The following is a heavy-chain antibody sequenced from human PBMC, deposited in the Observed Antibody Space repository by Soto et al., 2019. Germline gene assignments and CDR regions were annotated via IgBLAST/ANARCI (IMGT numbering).Heavy chain of an antibody. D-gene: IGHD2-2*01. V-gene: IGHV4-59*08. CDR3: ARQGYCSSTSCYHDAFDS. Sequence: PSETLSLTCTVSGGSISSYYWSWIRQPPGKGLEWIGYIYYSGSTNYNPSLKSRVTISVDTSKNQFSLKLSSVTAADTAVYYCARQGYCSSTSCYHDAFDSWGQGTRVTVSS. J-gene: IGHJ3*02. CDR1: GGSISSYY. CDR2: IYYSGST.